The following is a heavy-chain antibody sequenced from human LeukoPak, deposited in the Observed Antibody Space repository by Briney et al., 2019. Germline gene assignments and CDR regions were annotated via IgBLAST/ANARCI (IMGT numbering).Heavy chain of an antibody. CDR2: ISSSGSTI. V-gene: IGHV3-11*01. D-gene: IGHD4-23*01. J-gene: IGHJ4*02. Sequence: GGSLRLSCAASGFTFSDYYMSWIRQAPGKGLEWVSYISSSGSTIYYADSVKGRFTISRDNAKNSLYLQMNSLRAEDTAVYYCAKDLDGTTVVTDYWGQGTLVTVSS. CDR1: GFTFSDYY. CDR3: AKDLDGTTVVTDY.